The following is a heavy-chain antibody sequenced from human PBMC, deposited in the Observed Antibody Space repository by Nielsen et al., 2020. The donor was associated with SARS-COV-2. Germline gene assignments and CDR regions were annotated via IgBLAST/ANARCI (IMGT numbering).Heavy chain of an antibody. D-gene: IGHD3-10*01. CDR1: AYTFTSYD. CDR3: ARDMELTYYYGSGSLRGMDV. Sequence: ASVKVSCKASAYTFTSYDINWVRQATGQGVEWMGWMNPNSGNTGYAQKFQGRVTMTRNTSISTAYMELSSLRSEDTAVYYCARDMELTYYYGSGSLRGMDVWGQGTTVTVSS. J-gene: IGHJ6*02. CDR2: MNPNSGNT. V-gene: IGHV1-8*01.